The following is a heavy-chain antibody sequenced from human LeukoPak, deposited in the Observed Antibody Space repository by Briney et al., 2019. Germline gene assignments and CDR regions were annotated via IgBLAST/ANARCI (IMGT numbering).Heavy chain of an antibody. CDR1: GFTFSSYA. Sequence: GGSLRLSCAASGFTFSSYAMSWVRQAPGKGLEWVSAISGSGGSTYYADSVKGRFTISRDNSKNTLYVQMNSLRAEDTAVYYCAKLSRVLRFLEWPAPFDYWGQGSLVTVSS. CDR3: AKLSRVLRFLEWPAPFDY. J-gene: IGHJ4*02. CDR2: ISGSGGST. V-gene: IGHV3-23*01. D-gene: IGHD3-3*01.